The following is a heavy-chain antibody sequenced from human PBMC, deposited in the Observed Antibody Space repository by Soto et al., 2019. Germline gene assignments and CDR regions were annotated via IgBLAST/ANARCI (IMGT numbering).Heavy chain of an antibody. CDR3: AKDRGYSTDYYYGVEV. D-gene: IGHD5-12*01. CDR1: GGSISGYF. Sequence: QVQLQESGPGLVKPSETLSLTCTVSGGSISGYFWSWIRQPPRKGPEWIGYIHHTGSTNYNPSLRSRVTISLDTSKNQFSLKLKYVTAADMARYYCAKDRGYSTDYYYGVEVWGRGTTVTVSS. J-gene: IGHJ6*02. V-gene: IGHV4-59*01. CDR2: IHHTGST.